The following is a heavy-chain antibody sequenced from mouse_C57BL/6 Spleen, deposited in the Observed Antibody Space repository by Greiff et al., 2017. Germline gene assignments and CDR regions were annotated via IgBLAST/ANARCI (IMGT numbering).Heavy chain of an antibody. CDR1: GFNIKDYY. J-gene: IGHJ2*01. Sequence: EVQLQQSGAELVKPGASVKLSCTASGFNIKDYYMHWVKQRTEQGLEWIGRIDPEDGETKYAPKVQGKATITADTSSNTAYLQLSSLTSEDTAVYYCAREDYYGSEGNCDYWGQGTTLTVSS. V-gene: IGHV14-2*01. CDR3: AREDYYGSEGNCDY. D-gene: IGHD1-1*01. CDR2: IDPEDGET.